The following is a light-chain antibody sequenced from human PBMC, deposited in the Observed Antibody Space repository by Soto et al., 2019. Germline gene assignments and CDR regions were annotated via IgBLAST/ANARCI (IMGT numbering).Light chain of an antibody. V-gene: IGKV1-39*01. CDR2: AAS. CDR1: QNIGTY. J-gene: IGKJ1*01. CDR3: QQSYSSPWT. Sequence: DIQITQSPSSLSASVGDRVTISCRSSQNIGTYLSWYQQKPGRAPKLQIYAASNLQSGVPSRFSGSGSGTDFTLTIRSLQPEDFATYFCQQSYSSPWTFGQGTKVDI.